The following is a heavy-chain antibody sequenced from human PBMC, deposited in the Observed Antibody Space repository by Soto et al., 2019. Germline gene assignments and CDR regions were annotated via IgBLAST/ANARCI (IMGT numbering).Heavy chain of an antibody. CDR2: MQHTGNT. V-gene: IGHV4-4*07. CDR1: GASIRGYH. CDR3: AKDVSSRRWFDP. Sequence: QVQLQESGPGLVKPSETLSLTCAVSGASIRGYHWSWIRQPAGKGLEWIGRMQHTGNTNYIHSLKTRVTMSENTSKKQNSLKMTSVTAADTAVYFCAKDVSSRRWFDPWGQGLLVIVSS. D-gene: IGHD3-16*01. J-gene: IGHJ5*02.